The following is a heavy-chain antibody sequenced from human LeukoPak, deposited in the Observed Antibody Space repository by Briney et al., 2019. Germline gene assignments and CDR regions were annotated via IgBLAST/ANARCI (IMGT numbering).Heavy chain of an antibody. CDR2: IYTSGST. CDR1: GGSISSYY. V-gene: IGHV4-4*09. Sequence: SETLSLTCTVSGGSISSYYWSWIRQPPGKGLEWIGYIYTSGSTNYNPPLKSRVTISVDTSKNQFSLKLSSVTAADTAVYYCARLTYSYNQTYYYYYMDVWGKGTTVTVSS. D-gene: IGHD5-18*01. CDR3: ARLTYSYNQTYYYYYMDV. J-gene: IGHJ6*03.